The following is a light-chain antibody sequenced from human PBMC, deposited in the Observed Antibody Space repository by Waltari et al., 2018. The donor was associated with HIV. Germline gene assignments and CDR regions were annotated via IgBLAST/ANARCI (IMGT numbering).Light chain of an antibody. CDR2: WAS. V-gene: IGKV4-1*01. J-gene: IGKJ3*01. CDR1: QSVLHSSNNKNY. CDR3: QQYYSTPNT. Sequence: DIVMTQSPDSLAVSLGEWATINCQSSQSVLHSSNNKNYLAWYQQKPGQPPKLLIYWASTRESGVPDRFSGSGSGTDFTLTISSLQAEDVAVYYCQQYYSTPNTFGPGTKVDIK.